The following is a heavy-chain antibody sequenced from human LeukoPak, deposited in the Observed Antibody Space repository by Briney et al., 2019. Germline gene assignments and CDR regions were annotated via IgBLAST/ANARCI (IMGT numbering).Heavy chain of an antibody. CDR1: GYTFTSYG. Sequence: GASVKVSCKASGYTFTSYGISWVRQAPGQGLEWMGWISAYNGNTNYAQKLQGRVTMTTDTSTSTAYMELRSLRSDDTAVYYCARVMIAFGGYSYGPFDYWGQGTLVTVSS. J-gene: IGHJ4*02. V-gene: IGHV1-18*01. CDR3: ARVMIAFGGYSYGPFDY. CDR2: ISAYNGNT. D-gene: IGHD5-18*01.